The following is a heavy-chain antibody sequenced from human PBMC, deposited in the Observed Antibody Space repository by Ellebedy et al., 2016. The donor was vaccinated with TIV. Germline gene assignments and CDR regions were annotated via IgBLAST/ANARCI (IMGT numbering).Heavy chain of an antibody. CDR3: ARFTPGSGSYYYYYGMDV. J-gene: IGHJ6*02. V-gene: IGHV3-33*01. D-gene: IGHD3-22*01. CDR1: GFTFSSYG. CDR2: IWYDGSNK. Sequence: GESLKISCAASGFTFSSYGMHWVRQAPGKGLEWVAVIWYDGSNKYYADSVKGRFTISRDNSKNTLYLQMNSLRAEDTAVYYCARFTPGSGSYYYYYGMDVWGQGTTVTVSS.